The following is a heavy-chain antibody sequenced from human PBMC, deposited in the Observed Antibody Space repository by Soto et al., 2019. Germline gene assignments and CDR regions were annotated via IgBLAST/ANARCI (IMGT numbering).Heavy chain of an antibody. CDR1: GLPFSGYA. Sequence: QGQLMESGGGVVLPGRSLRLSCAASGLPFSGYAMHWVRQAPGKGLEWVAAISHDARGTVYADSVKGRFTISRDDSKKRVFLQINGLGPADAAVYPCDRGGHGVRLGHGLDPGGQGTLVTVSS. J-gene: IGHJ5*02. D-gene: IGHD3-16*01. CDR2: ISHDARGT. V-gene: IGHV3-30*01. CDR3: DRGGHGVRLGHGLDP.